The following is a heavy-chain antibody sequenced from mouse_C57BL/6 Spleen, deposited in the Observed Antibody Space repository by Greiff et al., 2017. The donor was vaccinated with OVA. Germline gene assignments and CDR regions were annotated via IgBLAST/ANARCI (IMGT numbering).Heavy chain of an antibody. V-gene: IGHV5-4*01. CDR3: ARDDYAYYFDY. CDR2: ISDGGSYT. J-gene: IGHJ2*01. D-gene: IGHD2-4*01. Sequence: EVHLVESGGGLVKPGGSLKLSCAASGFTFSSYAMSWVRQTPEKRLEWVATISDGGSYTYYPDNVKGRFTISRDNAKNNLYLQMSHLKSEDTAMYYCARDDYAYYFDYWGQGTTLTVSS. CDR1: GFTFSSYA.